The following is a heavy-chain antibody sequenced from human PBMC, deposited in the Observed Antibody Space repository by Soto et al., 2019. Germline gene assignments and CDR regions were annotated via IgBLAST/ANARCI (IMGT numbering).Heavy chain of an antibody. CDR3: AWPRTYYDFWGGPYYFDY. J-gene: IGHJ4*02. CDR1: GFTFSSYA. Sequence: PGGSLRLSCAASGFTFSSYAMSWVRQAPGKGLEWVSAISGSGGSTYYADSVKGRFTISRDNSKNTLYLQMNSLRAEDAAVYYGAWPRTYYDFWGGPYYFDYWGQGTLVTVSS. V-gene: IGHV3-23*01. D-gene: IGHD3-3*01. CDR2: ISGSGGST.